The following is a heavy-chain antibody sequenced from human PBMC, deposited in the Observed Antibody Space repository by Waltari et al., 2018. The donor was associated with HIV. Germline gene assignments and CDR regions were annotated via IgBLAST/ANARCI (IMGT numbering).Heavy chain of an antibody. CDR2: IHHSGNV. D-gene: IGHD4-17*01. CDR3: ARLRDYGDYGHYDF. CDR1: GGSIKSSKW. J-gene: IGHJ4*02. Sequence: QVQLQESGPGLVRPSGTLFLTCGVTGGSIKSSKWRSWVRQPPGKGLEWIGDIHHSGNVNYNLSLKSRVAFSVDRSKNHFSINLTSVTTADTATYFCARLRDYGDYGHYDFWGRGTLVVVSP. V-gene: IGHV4-4*02.